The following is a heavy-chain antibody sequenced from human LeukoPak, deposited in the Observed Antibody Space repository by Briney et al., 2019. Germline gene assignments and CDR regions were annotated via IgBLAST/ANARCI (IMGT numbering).Heavy chain of an antibody. CDR3: AQRGTVTRGFDY. CDR1: GITFNSYA. J-gene: IGHJ4*02. Sequence: GSLRLSCTASGITFNSYAVSWVRQAPGKGLEWVSGISSSGGNTYYADSAKGRFTVSRGNSKNTLYLQMNSLSAEDTAVYYCAQRGTVTRGFDYWGQGTLVTVSS. CDR2: ISSSGGNT. V-gene: IGHV3-23*01. D-gene: IGHD4-17*01.